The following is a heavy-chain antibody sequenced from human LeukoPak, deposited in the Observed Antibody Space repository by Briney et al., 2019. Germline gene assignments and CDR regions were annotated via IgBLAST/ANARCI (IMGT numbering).Heavy chain of an antibody. Sequence: GASVKVSCKASGYTLTSYGICWVRQAPGQGLEWMGWISAYNGNTNYAQKLQGRVTMTTDTSTSTAYMELRSLRSDDTAVYYCARVTIFGVVISKFDYWGQGTLVTVSS. CDR3: ARVTIFGVVISKFDY. J-gene: IGHJ4*02. CDR1: GYTLTSYG. CDR2: ISAYNGNT. V-gene: IGHV1-18*01. D-gene: IGHD3-3*01.